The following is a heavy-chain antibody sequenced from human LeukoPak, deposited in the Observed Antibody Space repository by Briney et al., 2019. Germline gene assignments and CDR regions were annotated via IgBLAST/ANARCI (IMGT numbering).Heavy chain of an antibody. Sequence: ASVTVSCTASGYTFTSYAMHWVRQAPGQRLEWMGWINAGNGNTKYSQKFQGRVTITRDTSASTAYMELSSLRSEDTTVYYCARGLVGATPRRGSYFDYWGQGTLVTVSS. D-gene: IGHD1-26*01. V-gene: IGHV1-3*01. CDR2: INAGNGNT. CDR3: ARGLVGATPRRGSYFDY. CDR1: GYTFTSYA. J-gene: IGHJ4*02.